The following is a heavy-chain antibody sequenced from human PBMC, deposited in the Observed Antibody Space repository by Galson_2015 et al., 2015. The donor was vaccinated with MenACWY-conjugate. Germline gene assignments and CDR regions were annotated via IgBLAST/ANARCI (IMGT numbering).Heavy chain of an antibody. D-gene: IGHD6-19*01. V-gene: IGHV3-30*18. Sequence: SLRLSCAASGFTISSYGMHWVRQAPGKGLEWVAVISYDGSNKYYADSVKGRFTISRDNSKNTLYLQMNSLRAEDTAVYYCAKGGLWYSSGWYSNYYYYGMDVWGQGTTVTVSS. CDR3: AKGGLWYSSGWYSNYYYYGMDV. CDR1: GFTISSYG. CDR2: ISYDGSNK. J-gene: IGHJ6*02.